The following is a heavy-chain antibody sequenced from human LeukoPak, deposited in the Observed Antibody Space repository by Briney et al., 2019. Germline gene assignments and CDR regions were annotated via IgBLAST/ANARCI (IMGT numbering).Heavy chain of an antibody. V-gene: IGHV3-30*02. CDR2: IRFDGSHK. CDR3: AKDGCDSTNLLVGNCYYYYMDV. CDR1: GFTFSNYG. D-gene: IGHD2/OR15-2a*01. Sequence: GGSLRLSCAASGFTFSNYGMHWVRQVPGQGLEWVAFIRFDGSHKYYADSVKGRFTISRDNSKNTLSLQMNSLRGEDTAMYYCAKDGCDSTNLLVGNCYYYYMDVWGTGTTVTVSS. J-gene: IGHJ6*03.